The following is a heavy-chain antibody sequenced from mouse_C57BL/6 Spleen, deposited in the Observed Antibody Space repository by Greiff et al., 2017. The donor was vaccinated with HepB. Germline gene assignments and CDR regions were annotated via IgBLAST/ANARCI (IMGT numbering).Heavy chain of an antibody. CDR2: INPSSGYT. J-gene: IGHJ2*01. Sequence: VQLVESGAELAKPGASVKLSCKASGYTFTSYWMHWVKQRPGQGLEWIGYINPSSGYTKYNQKFKSKATLTVDKSSSTAYMQLSSLTSEDSAVYYCARYTTVVFDYWGQGTTLTVSS. CDR3: ARYTTVVFDY. D-gene: IGHD1-1*01. V-gene: IGHV1-7*01. CDR1: GYTFTSYW.